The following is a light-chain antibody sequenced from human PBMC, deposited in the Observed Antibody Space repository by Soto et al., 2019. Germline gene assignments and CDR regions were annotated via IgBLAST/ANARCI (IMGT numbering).Light chain of an antibody. CDR3: QQYSNYPFT. Sequence: DIQMTQSPYTLSASVGDRITITCRASQSISGWLAWYQQKPGKAPKLLIYKASSLESGVPSRFSGSRSGTEFTLTISSLQPDDFATYYCQQYSNYPFTFGPGTKVDIK. J-gene: IGKJ3*01. CDR2: KAS. V-gene: IGKV1-5*03. CDR1: QSISGW.